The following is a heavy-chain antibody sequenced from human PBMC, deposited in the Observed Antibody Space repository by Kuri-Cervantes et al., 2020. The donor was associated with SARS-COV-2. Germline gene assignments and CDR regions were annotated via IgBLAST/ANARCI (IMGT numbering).Heavy chain of an antibody. CDR3: ATSSMIVIGAWFDP. Sequence: ASVKVSCKASGYTFTSYGISWVRQAPGQGLEWMGWMNPNSGNTGYAQKFQGRVTMTEDTSTDTAYMELSSLRSEDTAVYYCATSSMIVIGAWFDPWGQGTLVTVSS. D-gene: IGHD3-22*01. CDR1: GYTFTSYG. J-gene: IGHJ5*02. V-gene: IGHV1-8*02. CDR2: MNPNSGNT.